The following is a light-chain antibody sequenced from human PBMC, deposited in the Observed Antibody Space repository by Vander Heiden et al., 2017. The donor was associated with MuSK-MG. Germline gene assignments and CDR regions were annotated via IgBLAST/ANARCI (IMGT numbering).Light chain of an antibody. CDR1: NIGSKS. CDR3: QVWDSSSDHRV. V-gene: IGLV3-21*02. J-gene: IGLJ3*02. Sequence: SYVLTQPPSVSVAPGQTARMTCGGNNIGSKSVHWYQQKPGQAPVLVVYDDSGRPSGIPERFSGSNSGNTATLTISRVEAGDEADYYCQVWDSSSDHRVFGGGTKLTVL. CDR2: DDS.